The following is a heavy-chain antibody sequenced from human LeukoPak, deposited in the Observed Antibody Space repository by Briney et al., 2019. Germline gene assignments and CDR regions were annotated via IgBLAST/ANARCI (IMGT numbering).Heavy chain of an antibody. Sequence: PSETLSLTCAVSGGSVSSGGYSWSWIRHPPGKGLEWIGYIYHSGSTYYNPSLKSRVTISVDRSKNQFSLKLSSVTAADTAVYYCARELQGFWFDPWGQGTLVTVSS. V-gene: IGHV4-30-2*01. J-gene: IGHJ5*02. CDR1: GGSVSSGGYS. CDR2: IYHSGST. CDR3: ARELQGFWFDP.